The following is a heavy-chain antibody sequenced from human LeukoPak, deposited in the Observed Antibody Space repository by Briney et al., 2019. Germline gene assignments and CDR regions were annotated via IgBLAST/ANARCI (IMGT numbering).Heavy chain of an antibody. D-gene: IGHD3-10*01. J-gene: IGHJ4*02. CDR1: GFTFSSYA. V-gene: IGHV3-23*01. CDR3: AKDLLLWFGELCSFDY. Sequence: GGSLRLSCAASGFTFSSYAMSWVRQAPGKGLEWVSAISGSDGSTYYADSVKGRFTISRDNYKNTLYLQMNSLRAEDTAVYYCAKDLLLWFGELCSFDYWGQGTLVTVSS. CDR2: ISGSDGST.